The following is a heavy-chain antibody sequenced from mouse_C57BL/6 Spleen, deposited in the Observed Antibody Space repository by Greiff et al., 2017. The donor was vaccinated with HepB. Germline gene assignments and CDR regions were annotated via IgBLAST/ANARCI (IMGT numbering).Heavy chain of an antibody. CDR1: GFTFTEYY. V-gene: IGHV7-3*01. J-gene: IGHJ2*01. CDR3: ARYSIYFDY. Sequence: EVHLVESGGGLVQPGGSLSLSCAASGFTFTEYYMSWVRQPPGKALEWLGFIRNKANGYTTEYSASVKGRFTISRDNSQSILYLQMNALRAEDSATYYCARYSIYFDYWGQGTTLTVSS. CDR2: IRNKANGYTT.